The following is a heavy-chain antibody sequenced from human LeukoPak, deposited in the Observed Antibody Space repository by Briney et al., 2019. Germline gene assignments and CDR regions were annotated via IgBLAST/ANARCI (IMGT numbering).Heavy chain of an antibody. CDR2: FDPEDGET. V-gene: IGHV1-24*01. CDR1: GYTLTELS. CDR3: ATFPPRDSSGYYPDY. D-gene: IGHD3-22*01. J-gene: IGHJ4*02. Sequence: ASVKVSCKVSGYTLTELSMHWVRQAPGKGLEWMGGFDPEDGETIYAQKFQGRVTMTEDTSTDTAYMVLSSLRSEDTAVYYCATFPPRDSSGYYPDYWGQGTLVTVSS.